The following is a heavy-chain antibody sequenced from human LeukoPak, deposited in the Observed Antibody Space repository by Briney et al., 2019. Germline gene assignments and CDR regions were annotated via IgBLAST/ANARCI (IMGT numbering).Heavy chain of an antibody. CDR2: IATDGTIT. D-gene: IGHD2-21*02. J-gene: IGHJ6*02. Sequence: TGGSLRLSCAASGFAFSNHYMHWVRQLPGKGLVSISRIATDGTITNYADSVKGRFTISRDNAKNTLYLQMNSLGVEDTAVYYCVRGTTAWNGMDVWGQGTTVTVSS. V-gene: IGHV3-74*01. CDR1: GFAFSNHY. CDR3: VRGTTAWNGMDV.